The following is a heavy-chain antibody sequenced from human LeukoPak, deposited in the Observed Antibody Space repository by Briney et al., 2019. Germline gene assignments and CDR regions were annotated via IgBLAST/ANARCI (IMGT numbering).Heavy chain of an antibody. D-gene: IGHD1-1*01. CDR2: VSYSGST. CDR1: GGSISSYY. Sequence: PSETLSLTCTVSGGSISSYYWSWIRQPPGKGPEWIGYVSYSGSTNYNPSLKSRVTISVDTSKNQFSLKLSSVTAPDTAVYYCVRHGTQKYVADYWGQGTLVTVSS. J-gene: IGHJ4*02. V-gene: IGHV4-59*08. CDR3: VRHGTQKYVADY.